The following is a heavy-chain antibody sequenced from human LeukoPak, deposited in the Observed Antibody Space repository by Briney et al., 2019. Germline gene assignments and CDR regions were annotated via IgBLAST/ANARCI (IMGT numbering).Heavy chain of an antibody. J-gene: IGHJ4*02. CDR1: GYNFAIYW. CDR3: AKSYCSGGSCYSDY. V-gene: IGHV5-10-1*01. Sequence: GESLKISCKGSGYNFAIYWIAWVRQMPGKGLEWMGRIDPSDSYTNYSPSFQGHVTISADKSISTAYLQWSSLKASDTAMYYCAKSYCSGGSCYSDYWGQGTLVTVSS. D-gene: IGHD2-15*01. CDR2: IDPSDSYT.